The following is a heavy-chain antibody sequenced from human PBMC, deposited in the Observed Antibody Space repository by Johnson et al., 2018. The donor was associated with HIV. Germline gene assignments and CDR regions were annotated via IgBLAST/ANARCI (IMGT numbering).Heavy chain of an antibody. CDR2: ISYDGSNK. Sequence: QVQLVESGGGVVQPGRSLRLSCAPSGFTFSSYAMHWVRQAPGKGLEWVAVISYDGSNKYYADSVKGRFTISRDNSKNTLYLQMNSLRAEDTAVYYCASRSYGYVRHAFDIWGQGTMLTVSS. J-gene: IGHJ3*02. CDR3: ASRSYGYVRHAFDI. CDR1: GFTFSSYA. D-gene: IGHD5-18*01. V-gene: IGHV3-30*04.